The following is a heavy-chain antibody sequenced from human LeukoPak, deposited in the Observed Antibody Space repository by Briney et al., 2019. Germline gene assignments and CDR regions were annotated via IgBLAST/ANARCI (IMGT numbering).Heavy chain of an antibody. CDR2: IDPDGSEK. D-gene: IGHD3-10*01. CDR1: GFTFNSYW. J-gene: IGHJ4*02. CDR3: ARIYYFGDNNWRYFDN. Sequence: GGSLRLSCAASGFTFNSYWMSWVRQAPGKGLEWVANIDPDGSEKQYGDSVKGRFTTSRDNAKNSLYPQMNSLRAEDTAIYYCARIYYFGDNNWRYFDNWGQGTLVTVSS. V-gene: IGHV3-7*01.